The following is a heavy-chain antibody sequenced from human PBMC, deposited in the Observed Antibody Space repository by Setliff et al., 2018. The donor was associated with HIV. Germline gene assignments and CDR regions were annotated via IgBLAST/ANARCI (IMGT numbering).Heavy chain of an antibody. V-gene: IGHV4-61*02. CDR1: GDSINSGTYY. Sequence: SETLSLTCTVSGDSINSGTYYWSWIRQPAGKGLAWIGRLHLSGDTNYNPSLKGRFTISRDNAKNSLYLQMNSLRAEDTAMYYCARDWRSGYDLNFDYWGQGTLVTVSS. CDR3: ARDWRSGYDLNFDY. D-gene: IGHD5-12*01. J-gene: IGHJ4*02. CDR2: LHLSGDT.